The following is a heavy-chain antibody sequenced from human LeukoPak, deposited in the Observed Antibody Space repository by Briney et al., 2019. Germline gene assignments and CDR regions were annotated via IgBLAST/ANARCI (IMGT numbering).Heavy chain of an antibody. Sequence: PSETLSLTCTVSDGSISSYYWSWIRQPPGKGLEWIGYIYYSGSTNYNPSLKSRVTISVDTSKNQFSLKLSSVTAADTAVYYCARHRLGYSYGPFDYWGQGTLVTVSS. V-gene: IGHV4-59*08. CDR3: ARHRLGYSYGPFDY. CDR2: IYYSGST. J-gene: IGHJ4*02. CDR1: DGSISSYY. D-gene: IGHD5-18*01.